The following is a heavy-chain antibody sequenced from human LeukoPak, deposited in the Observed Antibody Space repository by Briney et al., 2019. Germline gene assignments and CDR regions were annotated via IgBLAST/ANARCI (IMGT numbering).Heavy chain of an antibody. CDR2: INPNSGGT. CDR3: ARESYYDSSGYPDY. D-gene: IGHD3-22*01. J-gene: IGHJ4*02. V-gene: IGHV1-2*02. CDR1: GYTFTGYY. Sequence: ASVKVSCKASGYTFTGYYMHWVRQAPGQGLEWMGWINPNSGGTNYAQKFQGRVTMTRDTSISTAYMELSRLRSDDTAVYYCARESYYDSSGYPDYWGQGTLVTGSS.